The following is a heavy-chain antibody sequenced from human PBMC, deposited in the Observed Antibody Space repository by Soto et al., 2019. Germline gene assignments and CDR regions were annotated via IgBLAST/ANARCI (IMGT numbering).Heavy chain of an antibody. J-gene: IGHJ4*02. CDR1: GGSFSGYY. CDR2: INHSGST. CDR3: ARFRSGSYRYYFDY. V-gene: IGHV4-34*01. D-gene: IGHD1-26*01. Sequence: QVQLQQWGAGLLKPSETLSLTCAVYGGSFSGYYWSWIRQPPGKGLEWIGEINHSGSTNYNPSLKSRVTISVDTSKNQFSLKLSSVTAADTAVYYCARFRSGSYRYYFDYWGQGTLVTVYS.